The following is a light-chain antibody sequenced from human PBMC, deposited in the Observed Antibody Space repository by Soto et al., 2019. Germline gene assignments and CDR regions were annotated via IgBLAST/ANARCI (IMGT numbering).Light chain of an antibody. CDR2: RAS. J-gene: IGKJ5*01. CDR1: QSVDHS. CDR3: QQFHRWPIT. V-gene: IGKV3-15*01. Sequence: EVVMTQSPGTLSVSPGERATLSCRASQSVDHSLAWYQEKPGQAPRLLIYRASTRATGVPARISGGGSGTEFTLTISSQQSEDFAVYYCQQFHRWPITFGQGTRLEI.